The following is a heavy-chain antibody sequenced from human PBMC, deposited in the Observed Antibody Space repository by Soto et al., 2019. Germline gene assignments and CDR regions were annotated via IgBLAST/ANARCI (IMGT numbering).Heavy chain of an antibody. V-gene: IGHV1-69*01. D-gene: IGHD6-13*01. CDR1: GGTFSSYR. CDR3: VRDSGAKLSSS. J-gene: IGHJ4*02. Sequence: QVQLVQSGAEVKKPGSSVKVSCKASGGTFSSYRINWVRQSPGQVLEWVGGIVPIYGTADYAQKFQGRVIITADESARTSYMELRSLKSQDTAVYYCVRDSGAKLSSSWGQGTLVTVSS. CDR2: IVPIYGTA.